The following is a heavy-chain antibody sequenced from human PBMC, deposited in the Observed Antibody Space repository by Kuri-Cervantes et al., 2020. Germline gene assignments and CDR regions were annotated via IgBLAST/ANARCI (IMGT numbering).Heavy chain of an antibody. D-gene: IGHD1-26*01. Sequence: GESLKISCAASGFIFSIYAMSWVRQAPGKGLEWVAGISAAFSDTYYRDSVKGRFTTSRDNSKNMLYLQMSSLRAEDTAVYYCAKDRLIRGSSFFDSWGQGTLVTVSS. CDR2: ISAAFSDT. V-gene: IGHV3-23*01. J-gene: IGHJ4*02. CDR1: GFIFSIYA. CDR3: AKDRLIRGSSFFDS.